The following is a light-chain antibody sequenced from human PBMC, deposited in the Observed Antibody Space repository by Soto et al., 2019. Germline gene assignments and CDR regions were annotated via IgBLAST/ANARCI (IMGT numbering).Light chain of an antibody. CDR3: QQYGSSRFT. CDR2: GAS. V-gene: IGKV3-20*01. CDR1: QSIGSSF. Sequence: EIVLTQSPGTLSLSPGERATLSCRASQSIGSSFLAWYQQKPGQAPRLLIYGASTRATGIPDRFSGSGSGTDFTLTISRLDPEDFAEYYCQQYGSSRFTFGPGTKVDIK. J-gene: IGKJ3*01.